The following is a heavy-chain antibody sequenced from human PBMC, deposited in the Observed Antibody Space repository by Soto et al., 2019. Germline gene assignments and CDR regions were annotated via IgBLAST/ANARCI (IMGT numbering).Heavy chain of an antibody. CDR2: INHSGST. Sequence: LSLTCAVYGGSFSGYYWSWIRQPPGKGLEWIGEINHSGSTNYNPSLKSRVTISVDTSKNQFSLKLSSVTAADTAVYYCARADYRKKRNWFDPWGQGTLVTVSS. J-gene: IGHJ5*02. V-gene: IGHV4-34*01. D-gene: IGHD4-4*01. CDR3: ARADYRKKRNWFDP. CDR1: GGSFSGYY.